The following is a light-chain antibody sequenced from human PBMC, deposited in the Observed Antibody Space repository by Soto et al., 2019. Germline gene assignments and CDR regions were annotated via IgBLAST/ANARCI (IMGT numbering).Light chain of an antibody. J-gene: IGLJ1*01. CDR2: EVS. CDR1: IHYDF. Sequence: QSVLTQPASVSGSPGQSITISCTGYIHYDFVSWYQQHPGTAPKLVIYEVSNRPSETSDRFSGSKSGHTASLTISGLQTEDEAVYYCGSYTSSSNYVFGTGTKVTVL. CDR3: GSYTSSSNYV. V-gene: IGLV2-14*01.